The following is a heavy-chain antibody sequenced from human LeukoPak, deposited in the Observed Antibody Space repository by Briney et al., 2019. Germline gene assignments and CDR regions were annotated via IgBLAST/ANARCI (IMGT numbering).Heavy chain of an antibody. CDR1: GFTFSNYV. CDR2: IWYDGSNK. CDR3: AKDNAYYFEY. Sequence: PGGSLRLSXAASGFTFSNYVMHWVRQAPGKGLEWVAVIWYDGSNKYYADSVKDRFTISRDNSKNRLYLQMNSLRAEDTAVYYCAKDNAYYFEYWGQGTLVTVSS. J-gene: IGHJ4*02. V-gene: IGHV3-33*06.